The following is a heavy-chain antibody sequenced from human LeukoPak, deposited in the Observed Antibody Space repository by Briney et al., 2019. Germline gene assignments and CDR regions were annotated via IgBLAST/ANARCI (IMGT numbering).Heavy chain of an antibody. D-gene: IGHD5-18*01. J-gene: IGHJ4*02. CDR1: GFTFSDYY. V-gene: IGHV3-11*06. Sequence: GGSLRLSCAASGFTFSDYYMSWIRQAPGKGLEWVSYISSSSSYTNYADSVKGRFTISRDNAKNSLYLQMNSLGAEDTAVYYCARNGGYSNYYFDYWGQGTLVTVSS. CDR3: ARNGGYSNYYFDY. CDR2: ISSSSSYT.